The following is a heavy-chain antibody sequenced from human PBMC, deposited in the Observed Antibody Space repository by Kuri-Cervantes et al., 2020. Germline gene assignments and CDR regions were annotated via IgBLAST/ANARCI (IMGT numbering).Heavy chain of an antibody. D-gene: IGHD1/OR15-1a*01. Sequence: ASVKVSCKASGYTFTGYGISWVRQAPGQGLEWMGWISAYNGNTNYAQKLQGRVTMTTDTSTSTAYMELSSLRSEDTAVYYCARGPLGPRKQGFDYWGQGTLVTVSS. CDR1: GYTFTGYG. V-gene: IGHV1-18*01. CDR2: ISAYNGNT. CDR3: ARGPLGPRKQGFDY. J-gene: IGHJ4*02.